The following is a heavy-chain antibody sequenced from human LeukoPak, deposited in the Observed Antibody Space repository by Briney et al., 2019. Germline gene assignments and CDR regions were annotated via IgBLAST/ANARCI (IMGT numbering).Heavy chain of an antibody. J-gene: IGHJ4*02. D-gene: IGHD2-15*01. CDR1: GFTFSSYA. CDR3: AKELVVVVVAATHGYFDY. CDR2: ISGSGGST. V-gene: IGHV3-23*01. Sequence: PGGSLRLSCAASGFTFSSYAMSWVRQAPGKGLEWVSAISGSGGSTYYADSVKGRFTISRDNSKNTLYLQMNSLRAEDTAVYYCAKELVVVVVAATHGYFDYWGRGTLVTVSS.